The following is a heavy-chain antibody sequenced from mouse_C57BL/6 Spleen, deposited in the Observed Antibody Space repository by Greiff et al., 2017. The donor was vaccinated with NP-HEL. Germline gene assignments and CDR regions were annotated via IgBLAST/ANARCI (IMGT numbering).Heavy chain of an antibody. CDR3: ARSYYGSSYGYFDV. V-gene: IGHV1-26*01. J-gene: IGHJ1*03. CDR1: GYTFTDSY. CDR2: INPNNGGT. D-gene: IGHD1-1*01. Sequence: VQLQQSGPELVKPGASVQISCKASGYTFTDSYMNWVKQSHGKSLEWIGDINPNNGGTSYNQKFKGKATLTVDKSSSTAYMELRSLTSEDSAVYYCARSYYGSSYGYFDVWGTGTTVTVSS.